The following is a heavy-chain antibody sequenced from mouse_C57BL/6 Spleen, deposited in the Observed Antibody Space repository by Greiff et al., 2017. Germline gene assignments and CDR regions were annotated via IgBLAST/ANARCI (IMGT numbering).Heavy chain of an antibody. CDR1: GFTFSDYG. V-gene: IGHV5-17*01. CDR3: ARKETGYAMDY. D-gene: IGHD4-1*01. J-gene: IGHJ4*01. Sequence: EVQGVESGGGLVKPGGSLKLSCAASGFTFSDYGMHWVRQAPEKGLEWVSYISSGSSTIYYADTVKGRFTISRDNAKNTLFLQMTSLRSEDTAMYYCARKETGYAMDYCGQGTSGTVSS. CDR2: ISSGSSTI.